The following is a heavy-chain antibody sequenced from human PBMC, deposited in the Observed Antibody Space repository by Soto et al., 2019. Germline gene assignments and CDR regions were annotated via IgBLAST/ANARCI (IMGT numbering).Heavy chain of an antibody. CDR3: ARDRGRGAILDY. V-gene: IGHV3-7*04. CDR1: GFTFSAYW. D-gene: IGHD3-10*01. Sequence: EVQLVESGGALVQPGGSLRLSCAASGFTFSAYWMSWVRQAPGKGLEWVANIKQDGSEKYYVDSVKGRFTISRDNAKNSLYLQMNSLRAEDTAVYYGARDRGRGAILDYWGQGTLVTVSS. CDR2: IKQDGSEK. J-gene: IGHJ4*02.